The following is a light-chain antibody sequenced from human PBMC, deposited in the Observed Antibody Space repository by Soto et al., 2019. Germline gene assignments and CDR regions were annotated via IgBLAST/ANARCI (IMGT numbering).Light chain of an antibody. CDR1: QRVSSRS. J-gene: IGKJ1*01. CDR3: QQYGNSAGWT. V-gene: IGKV3-20*01. CDR2: GVS. Sequence: ETVLPQSPGTLSLSPGQTATLSCRASQRVSSRSVAWYQQTPGQPPRLLISGVSSRATCIPDRFSASGYGTDFTLTINRLEPADSAVYYCQQYGNSAGWTFGQGTKVDI.